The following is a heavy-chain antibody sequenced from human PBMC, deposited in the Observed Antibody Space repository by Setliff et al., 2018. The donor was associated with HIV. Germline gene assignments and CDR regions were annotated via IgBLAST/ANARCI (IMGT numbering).Heavy chain of an antibody. Sequence: SETLSLTCTVSGDSVSSRSYYWSWIRQPPGKGLEWIGYIYYSGSTYYNPSLKSRVTVSVDTSKNQFSLKLGSVTAADTAVYYCARESPSSSWFYFDFWGQGTLVTVSS. D-gene: IGHD6-13*01. CDR3: ARESPSSSWFYFDF. J-gene: IGHJ4*02. V-gene: IGHV4-61*01. CDR1: GDSVSSRSYY. CDR2: IYYSGST.